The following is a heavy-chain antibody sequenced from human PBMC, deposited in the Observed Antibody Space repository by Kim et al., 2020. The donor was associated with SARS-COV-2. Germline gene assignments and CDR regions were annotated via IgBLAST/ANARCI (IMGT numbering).Heavy chain of an antibody. J-gene: IGHJ6*02. Sequence: SVKVSCKASGGTFSSYAISWVRQAPGQGLEWMGGIIPIFGTANYAQKFQGRVTITADESTSTAYMELSSLRSEDTAVYYCAGTMVVTAISYYYYYGMDVWGQGTTVTVSS. D-gene: IGHD2-21*02. CDR1: GGTFSSYA. CDR2: IIPIFGTA. V-gene: IGHV1-69*13. CDR3: AGTMVVTAISYYYYYGMDV.